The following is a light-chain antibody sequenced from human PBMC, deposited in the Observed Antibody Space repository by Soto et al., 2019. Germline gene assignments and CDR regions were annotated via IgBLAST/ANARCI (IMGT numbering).Light chain of an antibody. J-gene: IGKJ4*01. Sequence: EIVLTQSPGTLSLSPGERATLSCRASQSVRSNYLAWYQQKPGQAPRLLIYGASTRATGIPDRFSGSGSATDFTLTISRMEPEDVAVYYCQQYGTSPPITFGGGTNVEIK. CDR1: QSVRSNY. V-gene: IGKV3-20*01. CDR3: QQYGTSPPIT. CDR2: GAS.